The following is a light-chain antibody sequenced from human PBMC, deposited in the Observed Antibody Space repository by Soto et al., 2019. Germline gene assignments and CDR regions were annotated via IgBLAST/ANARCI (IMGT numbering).Light chain of an antibody. V-gene: IGKV3-11*01. J-gene: IGKJ5*01. CDR2: DTS. Sequence: EIVLTQSPATLSLSPGERATLSCRASQSVSSYLGWYQQKPGQAPGLLIYDTSNRATGIPARFSGSGSGTDFTLTISSLEPEDFAVYYCQQRSTWPLTFGQGTRLEIK. CDR3: QQRSTWPLT. CDR1: QSVSSY.